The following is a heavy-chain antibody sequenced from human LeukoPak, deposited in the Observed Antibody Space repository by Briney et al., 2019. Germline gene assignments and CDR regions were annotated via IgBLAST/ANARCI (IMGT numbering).Heavy chain of an antibody. CDR3: AKDEKTYQRGPFEF. CDR1: VYAFADYG. D-gene: IGHD2-2*01. CDR2: ISVYSSKT. J-gene: IGHJ4*02. V-gene: IGHV1-18*01. Sequence: ASVTVSFTTSVYAFADYGISWVRQAPGQGREWIGWISVYSSKTMYTQKFQGRVTMTTDTSTATAYMDLRSLRPDDTAIYFCAKDEKTYQRGPFEFWGQGTLVTVSS.